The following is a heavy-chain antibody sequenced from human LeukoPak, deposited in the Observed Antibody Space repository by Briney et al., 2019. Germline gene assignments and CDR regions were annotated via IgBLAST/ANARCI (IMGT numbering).Heavy chain of an antibody. CDR3: ATYRQVLLPFES. Sequence: GGSLRLSCAASGFTFINAWMIWVRQPPGKGLEWVSSIFPSGGEIHYADSVRGRFTISRDNSKSTLSLQMNSLRAEDTAIYYCATYRQVLLPFESWGQGTLVTVSS. V-gene: IGHV3-23*01. CDR2: IFPSGGEI. CDR1: GFTFINAW. J-gene: IGHJ4*02. D-gene: IGHD2-8*02.